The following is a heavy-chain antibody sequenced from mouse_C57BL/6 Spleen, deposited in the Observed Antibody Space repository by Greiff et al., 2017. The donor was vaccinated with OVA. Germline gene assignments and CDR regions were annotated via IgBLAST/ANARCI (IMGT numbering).Heavy chain of an antibody. V-gene: IGHV1-26*01. J-gene: IGHJ2*01. CDR1: GYTFTDYY. Sequence: EVQLQQSGPELVKPGASVKISCKASGYTFTDYYMNWVKQSHGKSLEWIGDINPNNGGTSYNQKFKGKATLTVDKSSSTAYMELRSLTSEDSAVYYCARNSNYYGSSYNFDDWGQGTTLTVSS. CDR3: ARNSNYYGSSYNFDD. CDR2: INPNNGGT. D-gene: IGHD1-1*01.